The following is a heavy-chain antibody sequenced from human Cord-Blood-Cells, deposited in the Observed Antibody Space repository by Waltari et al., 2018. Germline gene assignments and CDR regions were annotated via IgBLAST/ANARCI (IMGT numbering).Heavy chain of an antibody. CDR3: ASGHYDILTGYYYGMDV. V-gene: IGHV4-34*01. D-gene: IGHD3-9*01. J-gene: IGHJ6*02. CDR2: INHSGST. CDR1: GGSFSGYY. Sequence: QVQLQQWGAGLLKPSETLSLTCAVYGGSFSGYYWSWIRQPPGKGLEWIGEINHSGSTNYNPSLKSRVTISVDTSKNQFSLKLSSVTAADTAVYYCASGHYDILTGYYYGMDVWGQGTTDTVSS.